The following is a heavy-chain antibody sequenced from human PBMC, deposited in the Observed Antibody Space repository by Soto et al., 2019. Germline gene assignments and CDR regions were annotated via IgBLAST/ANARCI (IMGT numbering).Heavy chain of an antibody. CDR2: ISYDGSNK. CDR3: ARDHDYGGNEDY. J-gene: IGHJ4*02. D-gene: IGHD4-17*01. CDR1: GFTFSSYA. Sequence: GGSLRLSCAASGFTFSSYAMHWVRQAPGKGLEWVAVISYDGSNKYYADSVKGRFTISRDNSKNTLYLQMNSLRAEDTAVYYCARDHDYGGNEDYWGQGTLVTVSS. V-gene: IGHV3-30-3*01.